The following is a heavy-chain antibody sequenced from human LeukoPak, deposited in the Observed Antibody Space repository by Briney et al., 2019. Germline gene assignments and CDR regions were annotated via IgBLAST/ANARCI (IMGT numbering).Heavy chain of an antibody. CDR1: GGSISSHY. D-gene: IGHD6-13*01. Sequence: PSETLSLTCTVSGGSISSHYWSWIRQPPGKGLEWIGYIYYSGSTNCNPSLKSRVTISVDTSKNQFSLKLSSVTAADTAVYYCARGRAAAGYFDYWGQGTLVTVSS. CDR2: IYYSGST. V-gene: IGHV4-59*11. CDR3: ARGRAAAGYFDY. J-gene: IGHJ4*02.